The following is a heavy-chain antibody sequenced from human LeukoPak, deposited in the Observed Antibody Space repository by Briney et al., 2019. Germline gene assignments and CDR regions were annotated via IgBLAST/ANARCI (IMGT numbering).Heavy chain of an antibody. J-gene: IGHJ3*02. CDR1: GFTFDDYA. V-gene: IGHV3-9*01. D-gene: IGHD5-12*01. CDR3: AKDPLGRNSGYDQEDAFDI. Sequence: GGSLRLSCAASGFTFDDYAMHWVRQAPGKGLEWVSGISWISGSIGYADSVKGRFTISRDNAKNSLYLQMNSLRAEDTALYYCAKDPLGRNSGYDQEDAFDIWGQGTMVTVSS. CDR2: ISWISGSI.